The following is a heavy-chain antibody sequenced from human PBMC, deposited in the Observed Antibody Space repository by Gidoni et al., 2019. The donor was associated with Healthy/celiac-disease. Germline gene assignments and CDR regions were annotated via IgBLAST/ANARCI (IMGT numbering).Heavy chain of an antibody. CDR1: GGSFSGYS. CDR3: ARVGIVVVPAAIRGGKFDY. J-gene: IGHJ4*02. Sequence: QVQLQQWGAGLLKPSETLSLTCAVYGGSFSGYSWSWIRQPPGKGLEWIGEINHSGSTNYNPSLKSRVTISVDTSKNQFSLKLSSVTAADTAVYYCARVGIVVVPAAIRGGKFDYWGQGTLVTVSS. D-gene: IGHD2-2*02. V-gene: IGHV4-34*01. CDR2: INHSGST.